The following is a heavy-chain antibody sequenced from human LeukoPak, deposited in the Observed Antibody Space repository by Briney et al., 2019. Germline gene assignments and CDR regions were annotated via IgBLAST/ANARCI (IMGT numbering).Heavy chain of an antibody. CDR3: ARDIGQQLAEDAFDI. V-gene: IGHV1-2*02. J-gene: IGHJ3*02. CDR2: INPNSGGT. Sequence: GASVKVSCKASGYTFTGYYMHWVRQAPGQGLEWMGWINPNSGGTNYAQKFQGRVTMTRDTSISTAYMELSRLRSDDTAVYYCARDIGQQLAEDAFDIWGQGTTVTVSS. CDR1: GYTFTGYY. D-gene: IGHD6-13*01.